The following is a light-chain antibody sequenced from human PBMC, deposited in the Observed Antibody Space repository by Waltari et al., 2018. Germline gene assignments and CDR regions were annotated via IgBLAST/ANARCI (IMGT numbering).Light chain of an antibody. CDR1: QYIGGY. Sequence: DIQMTQSPSSLSASVGDTVTISCRPSQYIGGYLNWYQPKAGKAPKLLIAGSSRLQAGVPSRFSGSGSGTECTLTISSLHSDDFAIYVCQQSFNPPWTFGQGTKVDI. J-gene: IGKJ1*01. V-gene: IGKV1-39*01. CDR3: QQSFNPPWT. CDR2: GSS.